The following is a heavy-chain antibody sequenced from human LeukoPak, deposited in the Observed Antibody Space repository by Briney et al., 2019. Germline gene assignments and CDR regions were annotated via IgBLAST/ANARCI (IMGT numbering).Heavy chain of an antibody. CDR3: ARERGSSSWRGPGYYYYMDV. J-gene: IGHJ6*03. V-gene: IGHV4-34*01. CDR1: GGSISSYY. CDR2: INHSGST. Sequence: SETLSLTCTVSGGSISSYYWSWIRQPPGKGLEWIGEINHSGSTNYNPSLKSRVTISVDTSKNQFSLKLSSVTAADTAVYYCARERGSSSWRGPGYYYYMDVWGKGTTVTVSS. D-gene: IGHD6-13*01.